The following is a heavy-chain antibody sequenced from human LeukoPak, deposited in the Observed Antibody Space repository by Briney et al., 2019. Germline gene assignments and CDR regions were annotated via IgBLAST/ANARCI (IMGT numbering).Heavy chain of an antibody. CDR3: ARRMSGAAAGTGAFDI. V-gene: IGHV3-21*04. CDR1: GFTFSRYS. CDR2: ISSSSTYI. Sequence: GGSLRLSCAASGFTFSRYSMNWVRQAPGTGLEWVSSISSSSTYIFYADSVKGRFTISRDNAKNSLYLQMNSLRAEDTAVYYCARRMSGAAAGTGAFDIWGQGTMVTVSS. J-gene: IGHJ3*02. D-gene: IGHD6-13*01.